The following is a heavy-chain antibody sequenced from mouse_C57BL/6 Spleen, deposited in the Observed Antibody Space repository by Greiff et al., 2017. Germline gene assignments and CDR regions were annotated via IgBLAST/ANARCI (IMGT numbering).Heavy chain of an antibody. CDR1: GYTFTSYW. V-gene: IGHV1-64*01. Sequence: QVQLKQPGAELVKPGASVKLSCKASGYTFTSYWMHWVKQRPGQGLEWIGMIHPNSGSTNYNEKFKSKATLTVDKSSSTAYMQLSSLTSEDSAVYYCAIALGRGWYFDVWGTGTTVTVSS. D-gene: IGHD4-1*01. CDR2: IHPNSGST. J-gene: IGHJ1*03. CDR3: AIALGRGWYFDV.